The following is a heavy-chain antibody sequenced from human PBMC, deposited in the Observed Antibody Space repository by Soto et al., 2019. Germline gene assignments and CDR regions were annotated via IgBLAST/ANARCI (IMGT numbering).Heavy chain of an antibody. J-gene: IGHJ2*01. CDR1: GGSISSNNW. D-gene: IGHD2-21*02. V-gene: IGHV4-4*02. CDR2: IYHTGST. Sequence: KTSETLSLTCAVSGGSISSNNWWSWVRQSPGKGLEWIGEIYHTGSTNYNPSLKNRVTISVDKSKNQFSLKLSSVTAADTAVYYCARGDGGNSHWYFNLWGRGTLVTVSS. CDR3: ARGDGGNSHWYFNL.